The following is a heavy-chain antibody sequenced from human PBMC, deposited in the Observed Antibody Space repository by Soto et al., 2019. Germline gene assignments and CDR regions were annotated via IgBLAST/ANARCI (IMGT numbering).Heavy chain of an antibody. D-gene: IGHD6-13*01. CDR3: ARGGALSTSWYWGDGLDS. Sequence: QVQLEQSGSEVQKSGSSVKVSCKASGYSFSSHAITWVRQAPGQGLEWMGGIIPVFGTPTYAQKFQGRLTISADKSTNTSSLELRSLRSEDTAVYSCARGGALSTSWYWGDGLDSWGQGTQVTVSS. CDR2: IIPVFGTP. J-gene: IGHJ4*02. CDR1: GYSFSSHA. V-gene: IGHV1-69*06.